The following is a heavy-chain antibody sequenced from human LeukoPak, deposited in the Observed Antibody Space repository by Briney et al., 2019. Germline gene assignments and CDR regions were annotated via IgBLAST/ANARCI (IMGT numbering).Heavy chain of an antibody. V-gene: IGHV1-46*01. Sequence: ASVKVSCKASGYIFTSYNIYWVRQAPGQGLEWMGIINPSGGSTNYAQKFQGRVTMTRDTSISTAYMELSGLRSDDTAVYYCARDRSGDDDFWSGYYSNYFDPWGQGTLVTVSS. D-gene: IGHD3-3*01. CDR3: ARDRSGDDDFWSGYYSNYFDP. J-gene: IGHJ5*02. CDR1: GYIFTSYN. CDR2: INPSGGST.